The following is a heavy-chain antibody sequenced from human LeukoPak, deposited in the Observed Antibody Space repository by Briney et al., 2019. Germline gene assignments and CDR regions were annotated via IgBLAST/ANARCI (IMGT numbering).Heavy chain of an antibody. CDR3: AGEAIVANSQGGLDY. CDR2: ISSSGSTI. Sequence: PGGSLRLSCAASGFTFSSYEMNWVRQAPGKGLEWVSYISSSGSTIYYADSVKGRFTISRDNAKNSLYLQMNSLRAEDTAVYYCAGEAIVANSQGGLDYWGQGTLVTVSS. V-gene: IGHV3-48*03. CDR1: GFTFSSYE. D-gene: IGHD5-12*01. J-gene: IGHJ4*02.